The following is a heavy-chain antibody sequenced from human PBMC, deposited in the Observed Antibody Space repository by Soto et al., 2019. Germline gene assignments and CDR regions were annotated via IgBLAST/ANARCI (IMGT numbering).Heavy chain of an antibody. CDR2: INHSGST. Sequence: SETLSLTCAVYGGSFSGYYWSWIRQPPGKGLEWIGEINHSGSTNYNPSLKSRVTISVDTSKNQFSLKLSSVPAADTAVYYCAGVRRIAAAGTSLLFGLDYYGMDVWGQGTTVTVSS. J-gene: IGHJ6*02. V-gene: IGHV4-34*01. CDR1: GGSFSGYY. CDR3: AGVRRIAAAGTSLLFGLDYYGMDV. D-gene: IGHD6-13*01.